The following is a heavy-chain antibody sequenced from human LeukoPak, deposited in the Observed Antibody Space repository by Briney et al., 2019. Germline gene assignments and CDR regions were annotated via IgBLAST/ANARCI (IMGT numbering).Heavy chain of an antibody. CDR2: IYYSGGT. D-gene: IGHD6-6*01. J-gene: IGHJ4*02. CDR3: ARLWDSSSSLDY. Sequence: SETLSLTCTVSGGTISSYYWTWIRQPPGKGLGLEWIVYIYYSGGTNYNPSLKSRITISIDTSKNQVSLKLSSVTAADTAVYYCARLWDSSSSLDYWGQGTLVTVSS. V-gene: IGHV4-59*08. CDR1: GGTISSYY.